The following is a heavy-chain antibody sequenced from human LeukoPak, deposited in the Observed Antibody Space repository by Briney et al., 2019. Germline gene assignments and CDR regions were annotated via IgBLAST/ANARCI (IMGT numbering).Heavy chain of an antibody. CDR3: ARAHYSSGWSVDY. CDR1: GVSISSGSNY. V-gene: IGHV4-39*07. Sequence: SETLSLTCRVSGVSISSGSNYWGWIRQPPGKTLEWIGSIYSSGSTYYNSSLKSRVIILIDTAKNQFSLKLSSVTAADTAVYYCARAHYSSGWSVDYWGQGTLVTVSS. J-gene: IGHJ4*02. D-gene: IGHD6-19*01. CDR2: IYSSGST.